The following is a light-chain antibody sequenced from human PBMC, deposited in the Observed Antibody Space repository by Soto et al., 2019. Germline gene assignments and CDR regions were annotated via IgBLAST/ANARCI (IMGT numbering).Light chain of an antibody. CDR1: QDIRSY. CDR3: QQYGASPET. CDR2: AAS. V-gene: IGKV1-9*01. J-gene: IGKJ1*01. Sequence: IQLTQSPSSLSASVGDRVTITCRASQDIRSYLAWYQQKPGKAPKLLIFAASTLQSGVPSRFSGSGSGTEFTLTISSLQPEDFASYYCQQYGASPETFGQGTKVEIK.